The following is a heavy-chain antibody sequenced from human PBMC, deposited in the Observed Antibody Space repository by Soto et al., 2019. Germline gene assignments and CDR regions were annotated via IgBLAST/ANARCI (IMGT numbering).Heavy chain of an antibody. D-gene: IGHD3-10*01. CDR2: ISYDGSDK. J-gene: IGHJ4*02. CDR3: VGGQYYFDY. CDR1: GFPFTSYG. Sequence: QVPLVESGGGVVQPGRSLRLSCAASGFPFTSYGMHWVREGPDKGLEWVAIISYDGSDKYYADSVKDRFTISRDNSKNTLYLQMNSLRPEDTALYYCVGGQYYFDYRGQGTLVIVSS. V-gene: IGHV3-30*03.